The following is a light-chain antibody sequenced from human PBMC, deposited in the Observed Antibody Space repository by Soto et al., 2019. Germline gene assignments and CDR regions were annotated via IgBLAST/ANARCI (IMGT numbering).Light chain of an antibody. CDR2: SAS. CDR1: QGINNY. CDR3: QQYNSYWT. V-gene: IGKV1-27*01. Sequence: IRRTHSPSSLSASVLYSVTITFLAIQGINNYLSWYQQKPGQVPVLLIYSASTLTPVIPSWFSGSGTGKDFTPTISRLQPEDFATYYCQQYNSYWTFGQGTKVDIK. J-gene: IGKJ1*01.